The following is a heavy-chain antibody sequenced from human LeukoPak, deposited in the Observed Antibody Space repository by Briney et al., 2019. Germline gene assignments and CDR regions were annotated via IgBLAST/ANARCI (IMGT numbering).Heavy chain of an antibody. J-gene: IGHJ6*03. V-gene: IGHV1-18*01. CDR2: ISAYNGNT. CDR1: GYTFTSYG. Sequence: ASVKVSCKASGYTFTSYGISWVRQAPGQGLEWMGWISAYNGNTNYAQKLQGRVTMTTDTSTSTAYMELRSLRSDDTAVYYCARGPVYLPPIAAAGTIYYYYYMDVWGKGTTVTVSS. CDR3: ARGPVYLPPIAAAGTIYYYYYMDV. D-gene: IGHD6-13*01.